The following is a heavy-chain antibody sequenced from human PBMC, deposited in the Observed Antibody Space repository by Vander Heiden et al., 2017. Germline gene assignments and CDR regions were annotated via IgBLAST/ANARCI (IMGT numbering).Heavy chain of an antibody. CDR3: ARDRVTTGEANWFDP. D-gene: IGHD4-4*01. V-gene: IGHV1-8*01. CDR1: GYTFTSYD. J-gene: IGHJ5*02. Sequence: QVQLVQSGAEVKKPGASVKVYCKASGYTFTSYDINWVRQATGQGLEWMGWMNPNSGNTGYAQKFQGRVTMTRNTSISTAYMELSRLRSEDTAVYYCARDRVTTGEANWFDPWGQGTLVTVSS. CDR2: MNPNSGNT.